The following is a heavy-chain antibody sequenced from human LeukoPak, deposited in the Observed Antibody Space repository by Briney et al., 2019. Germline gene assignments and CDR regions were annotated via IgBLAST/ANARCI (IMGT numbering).Heavy chain of an antibody. CDR2: INTDGSST. CDR3: ARGQSPLGYYYMDV. V-gene: IGHV3-74*01. Sequence: GGSLRLSCAASGFTFSSYWMHWVRQAPGKGLVWVSLINTDGSSTTHADSVQGRFTISRDNAKNTLYLQMNSLRAEDTAVYYCARGQSPLGYYYMDVWGKGTTVTVSS. CDR1: GFTFSSYW. J-gene: IGHJ6*03.